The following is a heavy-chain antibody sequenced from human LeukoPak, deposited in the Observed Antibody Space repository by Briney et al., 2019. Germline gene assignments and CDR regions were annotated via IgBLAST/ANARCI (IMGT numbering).Heavy chain of an antibody. V-gene: IGHV3-30*18. D-gene: IGHD5-18*01. CDR3: AKDLRDTAMVLHN. CDR1: GFTFNSYG. CDR2: ISYDGSNK. J-gene: IGHJ4*02. Sequence: GGSLRLSCAASGFTFNSYGMHWVRQAPGKGLEWVAVISYDGSNKYYADSVKGRFTISRDNSKNTLYLQMNSLRAEDTAVYYCAKDLRDTAMVLHNWGQGTLVTVSS.